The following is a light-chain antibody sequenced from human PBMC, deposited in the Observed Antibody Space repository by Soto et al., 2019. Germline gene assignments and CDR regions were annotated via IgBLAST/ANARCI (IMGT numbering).Light chain of an antibody. CDR2: GAS. CDR3: QQRSNSVT. Sequence: EIEMTPSPATLSLAPVERFTLSCRASESVSTNLAWYQQKAGQAPRLLIYGASNRATGIPARFSGSGSGTDFTLTISSLEPEDFAVYYCQQRSNSVTFGQGKRREIK. CDR1: ESVSTN. J-gene: IGKJ5*01. V-gene: IGKV3-11*01.